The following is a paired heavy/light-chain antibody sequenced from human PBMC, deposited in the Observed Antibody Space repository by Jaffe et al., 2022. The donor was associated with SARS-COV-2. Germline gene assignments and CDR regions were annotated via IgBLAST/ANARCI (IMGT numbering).Heavy chain of an antibody. CDR3: TKAMTSSWKSGFDP. CDR1: GFTFASYA. CDR2: ISASGNTA. D-gene: IGHD6-13*01. Sequence: EVQVVESGGGLVQPGGSLRLSCAASGFTFASYAMSWVRQAPGKGLEWVSIISASGNTAYYADSVKGRFTISRDNSKNTLYLQMNSLRAEDTAVYYCTKAMTSSWKSGFDPWGQGTLVTVSS. V-gene: IGHV3-23*04. J-gene: IGHJ5*02.
Light chain of an antibody. CDR3: QQSYSAPYT. CDR2: AAS. Sequence: DIQMTQSPSSLSASVGDRVTITCRASQSISSSLNWYQQKPGKAPKVLIYAASSLQGGVPSRFSGGGSGTDFTFTISSLQPEDSATYYCQQSYSAPYTFGQGTKLEIK. J-gene: IGKJ2*01. CDR1: QSISSS. V-gene: IGKV1-39*01.